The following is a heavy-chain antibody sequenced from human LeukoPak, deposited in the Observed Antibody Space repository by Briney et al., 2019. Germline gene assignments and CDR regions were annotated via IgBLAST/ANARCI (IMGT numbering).Heavy chain of an antibody. CDR1: GYSISSGYY. CDR3: ARETIGSSWRVDY. D-gene: IGHD6-13*01. Sequence: SETLSLTCSVSGYSISSGYYWGWIRQPPGKGLEWIGNSYHRGTTYYNPSLKSRVTISVDTSKNQFSLKLNSVTAADTAVYYCARETIGSSWRVDYWGQGTLVTVSS. J-gene: IGHJ4*02. CDR2: SYHRGTT. V-gene: IGHV4-38-2*02.